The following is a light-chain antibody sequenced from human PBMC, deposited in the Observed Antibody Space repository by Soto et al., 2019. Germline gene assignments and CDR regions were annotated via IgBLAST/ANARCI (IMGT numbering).Light chain of an antibody. CDR1: QTINNW. CDR2: HAS. CDR3: QPYDSYPWT. V-gene: IGKV1-5*01. J-gene: IGKJ1*01. Sequence: DIQMTQSPSTLSASIGDRVTITCRASQTINNWFAWYQQKPGKAPNLLIYHASNLETGVPSRFRGSAFGTEFTPTISSLQPDDFATYDCQPYDSYPWTFGQGTKVEIK.